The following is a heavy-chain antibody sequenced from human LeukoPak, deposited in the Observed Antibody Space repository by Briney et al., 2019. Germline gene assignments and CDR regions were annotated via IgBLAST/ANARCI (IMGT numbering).Heavy chain of an antibody. D-gene: IGHD2-15*01. J-gene: IGHJ4*02. Sequence: GGSLRLSCAASGFTFSSYAMSWVRQAPGKGLEWVSAISGSGGSTYYADSVKGRFTISRDNSKNTLYLQMNSLRAEDTAVYYCAEPPIVVVVAATSQPFDYWGQGTLVTVSS. CDR3: AEPPIVVVVAATSQPFDY. CDR1: GFTFSSYA. V-gene: IGHV3-23*01. CDR2: ISGSGGST.